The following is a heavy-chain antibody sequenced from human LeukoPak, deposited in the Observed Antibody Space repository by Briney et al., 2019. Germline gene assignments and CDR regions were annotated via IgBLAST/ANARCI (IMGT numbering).Heavy chain of an antibody. Sequence: PSETLSLTCAAYGVSFSGYYWSWIRQPPGKGLEWIGEIEHGGSTVYNPSLESRVSMSVDTSKNQFSLRLTSVAAADTAVYYCARVEMATIPNYFYYYMDVWGKGTTVTVSS. CDR3: ARVEMATIPNYFYYYMDV. V-gene: IGHV4-34*01. J-gene: IGHJ6*03. D-gene: IGHD5-24*01. CDR1: GVSFSGYY. CDR2: IEHGGST.